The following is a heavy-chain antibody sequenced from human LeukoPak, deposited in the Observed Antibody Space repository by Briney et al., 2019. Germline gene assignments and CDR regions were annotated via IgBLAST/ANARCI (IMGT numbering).Heavy chain of an antibody. D-gene: IGHD6-19*01. CDR2: ISTSGSTI. J-gene: IGHJ4*02. CDR3: ASFVTTGYSSGWYIFY. Sequence: GGSLRLSCAASGFTFSTYEMNWVRQAPGKGLEWVSYISTSGSTIYYADSVKGRFTISRDNAKNSLSLQMNSLRAEDTAVYYCASFVTTGYSSGWYIFYWGQGTLVTVSS. V-gene: IGHV3-48*03. CDR1: GFTFSTYE.